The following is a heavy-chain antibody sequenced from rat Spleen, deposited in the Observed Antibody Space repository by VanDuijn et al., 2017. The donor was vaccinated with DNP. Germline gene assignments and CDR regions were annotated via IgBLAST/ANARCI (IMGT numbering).Heavy chain of an antibody. CDR2: MWSDGDT. Sequence: QVQLRESGPGLVQPSQILSLTCTVSGFSLINYHVHWVRQPPGKGLQWLGVMWSDGDTSLNSALKSRLSISRDTSKSQVFLKMNSLQTEDTATYYCARDPYNAGFDYWGQGVMVTVSS. D-gene: IGHD4-3*01. CDR1: GFSLINYH. CDR3: ARDPYNAGFDY. J-gene: IGHJ2*01. V-gene: IGHV2-32*01.